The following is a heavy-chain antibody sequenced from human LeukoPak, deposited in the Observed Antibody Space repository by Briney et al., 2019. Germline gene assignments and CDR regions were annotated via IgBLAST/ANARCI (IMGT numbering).Heavy chain of an antibody. CDR3: ANLDIVVVPARGV. D-gene: IGHD2-2*01. CDR2: FSGNSDNT. CDR1: GFTFSSYA. Sequence: GGSLRLSCAASGFTFSSYAMSWVRQVPEKGLEWVSTFSGNSDNTNYADSVKGRFTISRDNSKNTLYLQMNSLRAEDTAVYYCANLDIVVVPARGVWGTGTTVTVSS. J-gene: IGHJ6*04. V-gene: IGHV3-23*01.